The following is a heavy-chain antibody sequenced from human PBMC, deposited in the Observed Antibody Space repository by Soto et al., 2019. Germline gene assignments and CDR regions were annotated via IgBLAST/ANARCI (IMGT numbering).Heavy chain of an antibody. J-gene: IGHJ4*02. CDR3: ATGVSGGFFDY. Sequence: PGGSLRLSCAASGFIFSNNWMHWVRQTPEEGLVWVSRISGDGSSVYYEDSVRSRFIISRDNTRNTLYLHMDSLRAEDKGVYYWATGVSGGFFDYWGLGTLVT. CDR2: ISGDGSSV. V-gene: IGHV3-74*01. D-gene: IGHD2-15*01. CDR1: GFIFSNNW.